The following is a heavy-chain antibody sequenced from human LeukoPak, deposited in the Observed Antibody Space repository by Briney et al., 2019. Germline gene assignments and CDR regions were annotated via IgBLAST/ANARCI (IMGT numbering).Heavy chain of an antibody. Sequence: AVKESCKSTLGTFLSHAISWVRQAPGQGLEWMGRIIPILGIANYAQKFQGRVTITADKSTSTAYMELSSLRPEDTAVYYCARSVDYYYDSSGNWFDPWGQGTLVTVSS. CDR1: LGTFLSHA. V-gene: IGHV1-69*10. J-gene: IGHJ5*02. D-gene: IGHD3-22*01. CDR3: ARSVDYYYDSSGNWFDP. CDR2: IIPILGIA.